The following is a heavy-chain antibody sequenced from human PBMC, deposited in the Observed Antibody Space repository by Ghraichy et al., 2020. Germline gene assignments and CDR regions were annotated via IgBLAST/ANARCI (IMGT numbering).Heavy chain of an antibody. D-gene: IGHD3-22*01. CDR2: ISYDGSNK. Sequence: LSLTCAASGFTFSSYGMHWVRQAPGKGLEWVAVISYDGSNKYYADSVKGRFTISRDNSKNTLYLQMNSLRAEDTAVYYCAKDRADSSGYFFDYWGQGTLVTVSS. CDR1: GFTFSSYG. V-gene: IGHV3-30*18. J-gene: IGHJ4*02. CDR3: AKDRADSSGYFFDY.